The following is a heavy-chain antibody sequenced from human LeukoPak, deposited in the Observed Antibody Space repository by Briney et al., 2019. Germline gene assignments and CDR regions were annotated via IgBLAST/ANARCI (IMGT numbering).Heavy chain of an antibody. Sequence: SETLSLTCTVSGGSISSSSYYWGWIRQPPGKGLAWIGNIFYSGSTCYNPSLKSRVTISVDTSRSQFSLKLNSVTAADTAVYYCARLQSRYIAVGNYWGQGTLVTVSS. CDR1: GGSISSSSYY. D-gene: IGHD6-19*01. V-gene: IGHV4-39*01. CDR2: IFYSGST. J-gene: IGHJ4*02. CDR3: ARLQSRYIAVGNY.